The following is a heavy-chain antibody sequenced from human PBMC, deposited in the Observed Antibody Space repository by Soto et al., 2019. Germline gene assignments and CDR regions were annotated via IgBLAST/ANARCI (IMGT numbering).Heavy chain of an antibody. CDR3: ARRGEVADTVEALDV. D-gene: IGHD3-10*01. Sequence: PGGSLRLSCAASGFILSNYWIHWVRQAPGKGLVWVSRIKNDATSPAYADSVKGRFTISRDNAKSSLYLQMNSLRADDTAVYYCARRGEVADTVEALDVWGQETTVTVSS. J-gene: IGHJ6*02. CDR1: GFILSNYW. V-gene: IGHV3-74*01. CDR2: IKNDATSP.